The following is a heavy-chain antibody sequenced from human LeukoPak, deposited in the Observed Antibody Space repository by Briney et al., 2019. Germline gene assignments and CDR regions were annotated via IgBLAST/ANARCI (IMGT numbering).Heavy chain of an antibody. J-gene: IGHJ4*02. CDR3: ARVSVTGTAEWDY. D-gene: IGHD6-19*01. CDR1: GFTFDDYG. Sequence: GGSLRLSCEASGFTFDDYGMSWVRQAPGKGLEWVSGINWNGGSTGYADSVKGRFTISRDNAKNSLHLQMNSLRAEDTALYYCARVSVTGTAEWDYWGQGTLVTVSS. V-gene: IGHV3-20*04. CDR2: INWNGGST.